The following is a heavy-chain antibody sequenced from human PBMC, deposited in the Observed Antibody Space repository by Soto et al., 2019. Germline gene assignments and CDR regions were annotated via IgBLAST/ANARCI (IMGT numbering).Heavy chain of an antibody. Sequence: PSETLSLTCTFSCGSVISGSYYWSWIRQPPGKGLEWIGYIYYSGSTNYNPSLKSRVTISVDTSKNQFSLKLSSVTAADTAVYYCARGTSGDFDYWGQGTLVTVSS. D-gene: IGHD3-10*01. V-gene: IGHV4-61*01. CDR2: IYYSGST. CDR1: CGSVISGSYY. CDR3: ARGTSGDFDY. J-gene: IGHJ4*02.